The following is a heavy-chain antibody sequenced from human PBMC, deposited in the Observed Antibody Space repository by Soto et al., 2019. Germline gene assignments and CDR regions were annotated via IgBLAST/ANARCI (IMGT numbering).Heavy chain of an antibody. V-gene: IGHV3-33*01. CDR2: IWYDGSNK. CDR3: ARELGAVAHYYGMDV. J-gene: IGHJ6*02. Sequence: QVQLVESGGGVVQPGRSLRLSCAASGFTFSGYGMHWVRQAPGKGLEWVAVIWYDGSNKYYADSVKGRFTISRDNSKNTLYLQMNSLRAEDTAVYYCARELGAVAHYYGMDVWGQGTTVTVSS. CDR1: GFTFSGYG. D-gene: IGHD6-19*01.